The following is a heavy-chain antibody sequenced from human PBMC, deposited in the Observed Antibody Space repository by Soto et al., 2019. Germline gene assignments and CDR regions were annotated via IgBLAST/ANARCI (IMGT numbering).Heavy chain of an antibody. J-gene: IGHJ3*02. CDR3: ARVLQGCSGTSCYLDI. CDR2: IFHGGST. Sequence: QVQLQESGPGLVKPSGTLSLTCAVSGVSISSSNWWNWVRQAPGKGPEWIGEIFHGGSTNYNPSLKSRVTISVDKSKNQFSLRLSSVTAADTAVYYCARVLQGCSGTSCYLDIWGQGTMVTASA. V-gene: IGHV4-4*02. D-gene: IGHD2-2*01. CDR1: GVSISSSNW.